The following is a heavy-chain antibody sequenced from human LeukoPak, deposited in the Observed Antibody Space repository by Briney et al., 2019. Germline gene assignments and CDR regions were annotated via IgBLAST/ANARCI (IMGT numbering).Heavy chain of an antibody. Sequence: SETLSLTCTVSGGSISGHYWSWIRQPPGKGLEWIGYIHYTGRTDYSPSLKSRVSLSVDLSKNQFSLKLSSVTAADTAVYYCARGSSTVVTHFDYWGQGTLVTVSS. D-gene: IGHD4-23*01. CDR1: GGSISGHY. CDR3: ARGSSTVVTHFDY. J-gene: IGHJ4*02. V-gene: IGHV4-59*11. CDR2: IHYTGRT.